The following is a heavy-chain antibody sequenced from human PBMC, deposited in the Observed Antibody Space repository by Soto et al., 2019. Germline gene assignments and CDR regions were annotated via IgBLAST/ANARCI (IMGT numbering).Heavy chain of an antibody. CDR3: AREGRAPGAFDH. D-gene: IGHD7-27*01. J-gene: IGHJ4*02. V-gene: IGHV1-69*01. CDR2: ITLVFGTA. CDR1: GGTFRTYT. Sequence: QVQLVQSGAEVKKPGSSVKVSCKASGGTFRTYTISWVRQAPGQGLEWMGGITLVFGTADYAQKFQGRVTITADESTSTAYMELSRLRSEDTAVYYCAREGRAPGAFDHWGQGTLVTVSS.